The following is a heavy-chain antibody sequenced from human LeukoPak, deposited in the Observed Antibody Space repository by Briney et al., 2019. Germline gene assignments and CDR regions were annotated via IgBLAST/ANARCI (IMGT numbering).Heavy chain of an antibody. CDR1: GFTFSTYP. J-gene: IGHJ4*02. CDR2: ISYDGTKK. V-gene: IGHV3-30*18. D-gene: IGHD6-19*01. CDR3: AKSYDSGWYVSDY. Sequence: GGSLRLSCAASGFTFSTYPMHWVRQAPGQGLEWVAVISYDGTKKFYADSVKGRFTISRDNSKNTLYLQMNCLRAEDTAVYYCAKSYDSGWYVSDYWGQGTLVTVSS.